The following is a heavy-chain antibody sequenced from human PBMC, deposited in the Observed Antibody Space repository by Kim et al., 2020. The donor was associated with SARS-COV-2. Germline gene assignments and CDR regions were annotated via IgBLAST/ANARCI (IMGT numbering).Heavy chain of an antibody. CDR3: ARHGQPFLTRYDFHY. Sequence: ASVKVSCKTSGDNFISYDISWVRQAPGQGLEWMAWINTYSGRANHAQRLQGGVTVTTDKDTSTAYLDLWSLRSDDTAVYYCARHGQPFLTRYDFHYWGQGTLITVSS. D-gene: IGHD3-9*01. V-gene: IGHV1-18*01. CDR1: GDNFISYD. CDR2: INTYSGRA. J-gene: IGHJ4*02.